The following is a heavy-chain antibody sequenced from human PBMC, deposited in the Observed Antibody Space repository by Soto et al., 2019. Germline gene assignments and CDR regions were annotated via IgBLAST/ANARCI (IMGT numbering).Heavy chain of an antibody. V-gene: IGHV5-10-1*01. Sequence: GESLKISCKGSGYSFTSYWISWVRQMPGKGLEWMGRIDPSDSYTNYSPSFQGHVTISADKSISTAYLQWSNLKASDTAMYYCATSLGYCSSTSCYRDDYWGQGTLVTVSS. D-gene: IGHD2-2*01. J-gene: IGHJ4*02. CDR2: IDPSDSYT. CDR1: GYSFTSYW. CDR3: ATSLGYCSSTSCYRDDY.